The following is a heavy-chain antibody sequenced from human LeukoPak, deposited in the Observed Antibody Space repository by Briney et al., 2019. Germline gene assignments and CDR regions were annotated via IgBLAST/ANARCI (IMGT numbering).Heavy chain of an antibody. CDR2: INPNSGGT. CDR3: ARDRGEDYYDSSGYYCDY. V-gene: IGHV1-2*02. D-gene: IGHD3-22*01. Sequence: WASVKVSCKASGYTFSGYYMHWVRQAPGQGLEWMGWINPNSGGTNYAQKFQGRVTMTRDTTISTAYMELSSLRSDDTAVYYCARDRGEDYYDSSGYYCDYWGQGTLVTVSS. J-gene: IGHJ4*02. CDR1: GYTFSGYY.